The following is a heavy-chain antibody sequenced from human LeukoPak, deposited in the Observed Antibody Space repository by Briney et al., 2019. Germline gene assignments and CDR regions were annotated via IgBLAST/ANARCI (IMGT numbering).Heavy chain of an antibody. CDR2: IYYSGST. CDR1: SGSISFYY. J-gene: IGHJ4*02. CDR3: ARSLTGNFDY. Sequence: SETLSLTCTVSSGSISFYYWSWIRQPPGQGLEWIGYIYYSGSTDYNPSLKSRVTISVDTSKNRFSLKLSSVTAADTAVYYCARSLTGNFDYWGQGTLVTVSS. V-gene: IGHV4-59*01. D-gene: IGHD3-9*01.